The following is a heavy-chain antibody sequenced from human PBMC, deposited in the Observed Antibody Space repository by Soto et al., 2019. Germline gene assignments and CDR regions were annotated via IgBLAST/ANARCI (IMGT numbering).Heavy chain of an antibody. CDR2: ILHDGNNK. CDR3: ARDDEGGSYCDLGY. J-gene: IGHJ4*02. D-gene: IGHD3-10*01. V-gene: IGHV3-30-3*01. CDR1: AFTFSNYI. Sequence: PGGSLRLSCAASAFTFSNYIMHWVRQAPGKGLEWVAIILHDGNNKYYADSVKGRFTISRDNSKNTLYLQMNSLRTEDTAIYYCARDDEGGSYCDLGYWGQGTLVTVSS.